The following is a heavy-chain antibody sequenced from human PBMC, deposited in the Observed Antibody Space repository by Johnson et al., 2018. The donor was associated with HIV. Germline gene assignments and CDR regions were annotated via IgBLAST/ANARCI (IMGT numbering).Heavy chain of an antibody. J-gene: IGHJ3*02. CDR2: IKSKTDGGTT. CDR1: RFTFSSYA. V-gene: IGHV3-15*01. Sequence: VQLVESGGGLVQPGGSLRLSCAASRFTFSSYAMSWVRQAPGKGLEWVGRIKSKTDGGTTDYAAPVKGRFTISRDDSKNTLYLQMNSLKTEDTAVYYCTTKPYSSSWYGAFDIWGQGTMVTVSS. D-gene: IGHD6-13*01. CDR3: TTKPYSSSWYGAFDI.